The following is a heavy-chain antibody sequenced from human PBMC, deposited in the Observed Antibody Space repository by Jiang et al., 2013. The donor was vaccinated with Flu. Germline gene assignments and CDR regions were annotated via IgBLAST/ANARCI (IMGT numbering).Heavy chain of an antibody. V-gene: IGHV4-4*02. J-gene: IGHJ4*02. Sequence: GPGLVKPAGTLSLTCALSGGSIISSSWWTWVRQPPGKGLEWIGEIHHSGTTNYNPSLRSRVAISVDKSNNQFSLHLSFVAAADTALYYCARGELVGDYWSGYQYHFDYVGPGEPWSPSPQ. CDR1: GGSIISSSW. CDR2: IHHSGTT. D-gene: IGHD3-3*01. CDR3: ARGELVGDYWSGYQYHFDY.